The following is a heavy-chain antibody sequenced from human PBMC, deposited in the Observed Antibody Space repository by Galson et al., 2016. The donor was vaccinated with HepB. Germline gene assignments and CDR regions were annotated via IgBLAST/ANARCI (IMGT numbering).Heavy chain of an antibody. Sequence: ETLSLTCTVSDSFSTYYWSWIRQPPGKGLEWIGYVYYGGKTIYNPSLESRVTISADTSKNLFSLNLSFMTAADTAVYYCARDGGLAGLFGYWGRGILVTVSS. J-gene: IGHJ4*02. CDR3: ARDGGLAGLFGY. CDR2: VYYGGKT. D-gene: IGHD1-14*01. V-gene: IGHV4-59*01. CDR1: DSFSTYY.